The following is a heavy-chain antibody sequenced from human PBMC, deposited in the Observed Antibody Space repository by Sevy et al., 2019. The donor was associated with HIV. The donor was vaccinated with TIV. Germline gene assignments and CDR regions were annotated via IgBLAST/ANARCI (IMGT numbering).Heavy chain of an antibody. D-gene: IGHD3-10*01. CDR1: GFTFSNVW. CDR3: TSSSSGAFDI. CDR2: IKSKGAGGAT. J-gene: IGHJ3*02. V-gene: IGHV3-15*01. Sequence: GGSLRLSCAASGFTFSNVWMNWVRQTPEKGLEWVGRIKSKGAGGATDYAAPVKGRFVISRDDSKNTVYLQMNSLKTEDTALYYCTSSSSGAFDIWGQGTMVTLSS.